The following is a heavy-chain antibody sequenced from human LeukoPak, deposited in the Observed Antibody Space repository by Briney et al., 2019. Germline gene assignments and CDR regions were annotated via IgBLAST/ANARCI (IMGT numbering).Heavy chain of an antibody. CDR3: AKDRQYGDYGGGDFFDS. CDR1: GFTFDDYA. J-gene: IGHJ4*02. V-gene: IGHV3-43D*03. CDR2: INWVGDTS. D-gene: IGHD4-17*01. Sequence: GGSLRLSCAASGFTFDDYAMHWVRQAPGKGLQWISSINWVGDTSSYADSVKGRFTVSRDNTKGSLYLQMYSLRSEDTALYYCAKDRQYGDYGGGDFFDSWGQGTLVTVSS.